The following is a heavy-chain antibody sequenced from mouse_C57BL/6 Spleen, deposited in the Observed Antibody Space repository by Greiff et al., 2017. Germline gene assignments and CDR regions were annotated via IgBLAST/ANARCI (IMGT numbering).Heavy chain of an antibody. D-gene: IGHD1-1*01. CDR2: ISYDGSN. Sequence: VQLKESGPGLVKPSQSLSLTCSVTGYSITSGYYWNWIRQFPGNKLEWMGYISYDGSNNYNPSLKNRISITRDTSKNQFFLKLNSVTTEDTATYYCARGPIYYYGSSAYYFDYWGQGTTLTVSS. J-gene: IGHJ2*01. CDR1: GYSITSGYY. V-gene: IGHV3-6*01. CDR3: ARGPIYYYGSSAYYFDY.